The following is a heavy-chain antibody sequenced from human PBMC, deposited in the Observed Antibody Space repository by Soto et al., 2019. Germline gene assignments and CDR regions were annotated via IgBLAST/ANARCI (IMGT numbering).Heavy chain of an antibody. CDR3: AHTRVPDTLDY. CDR1: GFSLTTSGVG. Sequence: QITLKESGPTLVKPTQTLTLTCTFSGFSLTTSGVGVTWIRQPPGKALEWLGLIYWNGIERYSPSLKSRLSLTNDTSKEHVDLTMTDVGPVDTATYYCAHTRVPDTLDYWGPGTRVTVSS. CDR2: IYWNGIE. D-gene: IGHD2-2*01. V-gene: IGHV2-5*01. J-gene: IGHJ4*02.